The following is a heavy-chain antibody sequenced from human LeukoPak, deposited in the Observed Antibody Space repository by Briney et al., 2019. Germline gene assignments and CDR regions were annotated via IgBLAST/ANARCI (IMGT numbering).Heavy chain of an antibody. D-gene: IGHD3-16*02. CDR2: INTNTGNP. Sequence: GASVKVSCKASGYTFTSYAMNWVRQAPGQGLEWMGWINTNTGNPTYAQGFTGRFVFSLDTSVSTAYLQISSLKAEDTAVYYCAREGGSADYVWGSYRLGHYYYYMDVWGKGTTVTVSS. J-gene: IGHJ6*03. CDR3: AREGGSADYVWGSYRLGHYYYYMDV. V-gene: IGHV7-4-1*02. CDR1: GYTFTSYA.